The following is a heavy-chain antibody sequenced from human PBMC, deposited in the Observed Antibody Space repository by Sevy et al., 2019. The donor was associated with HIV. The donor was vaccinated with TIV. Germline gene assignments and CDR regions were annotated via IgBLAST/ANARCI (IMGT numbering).Heavy chain of an antibody. D-gene: IGHD6-19*01. J-gene: IGHJ4*02. CDR2: ISRSSSTI. Sequence: GGSLRLSCAASGFTFSSYSMNWVRQAPGKGLEWVSYISRSSSTIYYVDSVKGRFTISRDNAKNSLYLQMNSLRAEDTAVYYCAKEELSGFYWGQGTLVTVSS. CDR3: AKEELSGFY. CDR1: GFTFSSYS. V-gene: IGHV3-48*01.